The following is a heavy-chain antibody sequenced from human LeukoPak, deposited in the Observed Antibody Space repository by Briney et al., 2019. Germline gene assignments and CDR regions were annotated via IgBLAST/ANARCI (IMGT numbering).Heavy chain of an antibody. Sequence: ASVKVSCEASGGTFSSYAISWVRQAPGQGLEWMGGIIPIFGTANYAQKFQGRVTITADESTSTAYMELSSLRSEDTAVYYCARDVRGSCTSCSYNWFDPWGQGTLVTVSS. CDR3: ARDVRGSCTSCSYNWFDP. CDR1: GGTFSSYA. CDR2: IIPIFGTA. J-gene: IGHJ5*02. V-gene: IGHV1-69*13. D-gene: IGHD2-2*01.